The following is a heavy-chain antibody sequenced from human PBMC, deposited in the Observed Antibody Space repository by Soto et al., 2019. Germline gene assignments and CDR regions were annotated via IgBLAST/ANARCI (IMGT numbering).Heavy chain of an antibody. D-gene: IGHD2-2*01. CDR1: GFTFSSYS. J-gene: IGHJ6*02. CDR3: ARDTPGRYCSSTSCPRMDV. V-gene: IGHV3-48*02. CDR2: ISNSSSTI. Sequence: GGSLRLSCAAPGFTFSSYSMNWVRQAPGKGLEWVSYISNSSSTIYYADSVKGRFTISRDNAKNSLYLQMNSLRDEDTAVYYCARDTPGRYCSSTSCPRMDVWGQGTTVTVSS.